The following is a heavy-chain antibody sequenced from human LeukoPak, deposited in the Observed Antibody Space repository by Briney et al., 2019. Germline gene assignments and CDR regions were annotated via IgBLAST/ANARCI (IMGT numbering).Heavy chain of an antibody. V-gene: IGHV4-59*02. CDR3: ARDCWELRCDYFDY. J-gene: IGHJ4*02. CDR2: IYHTGST. CDR1: GGSVSDYY. D-gene: IGHD1-26*01. Sequence: PSETLSLTCTISGGSVSDYYWSWIRQSPGKGLEWIGYIYHTGSTSYSPSLKSRVTISADTSQNQFSLKLSSVTAADTAVYYCARDCWELRCDYFDYWGQGTLVTVSS.